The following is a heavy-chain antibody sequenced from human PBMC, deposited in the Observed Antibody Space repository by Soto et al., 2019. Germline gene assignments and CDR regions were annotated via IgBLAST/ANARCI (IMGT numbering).Heavy chain of an antibody. Sequence: PGGSLRLSCEASGFTFNTYSMHWVRQPPGKGLEWLAAIWYDGTQKYYADSVKGRFIISRDNSKKTLYLQMNSLRAEDTAVYYCARDGLYDFWSGYLPALFDYWGQGTLVTVSS. D-gene: IGHD3-3*01. J-gene: IGHJ4*02. V-gene: IGHV3-33*01. CDR2: IWYDGTQK. CDR3: ARDGLYDFWSGYLPALFDY. CDR1: GFTFNTYS.